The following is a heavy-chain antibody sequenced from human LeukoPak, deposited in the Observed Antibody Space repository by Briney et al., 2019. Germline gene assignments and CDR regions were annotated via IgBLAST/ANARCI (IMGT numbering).Heavy chain of an antibody. Sequence: GRSLRLSCAASGFTFSSYGMHWVRQAPGKGLEWVAVMSYDGSNKYYPDSVKGRFTISRDNSKNTLYLQMNSLRAEETAVYYCAKDLERGYSSGWYLGYWGQGTLVTVSS. CDR3: AKDLERGYSSGWYLGY. CDR1: GFTFSSYG. CDR2: MSYDGSNK. V-gene: IGHV3-30*18. D-gene: IGHD6-19*01. J-gene: IGHJ4*02.